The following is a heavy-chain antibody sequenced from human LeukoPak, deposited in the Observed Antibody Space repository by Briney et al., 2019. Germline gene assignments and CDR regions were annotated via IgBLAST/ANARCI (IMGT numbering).Heavy chain of an antibody. CDR2: IYYSGST. CDR3: ARRGYCSGGSCYSFDY. CDR1: GGSISSGGYY. J-gene: IGHJ4*02. D-gene: IGHD2-15*01. V-gene: IGHV4-31*03. Sequence: SETLSLTCNVSGGSISSGGYYWSWIRQHPGKGLEWIGYIYYSGSTYYNPSLKSRVTISVDTSKNQFSLKLSSVTAADTAVYYCARRGYCSGGSCYSFDYWGQGTLVTVSS.